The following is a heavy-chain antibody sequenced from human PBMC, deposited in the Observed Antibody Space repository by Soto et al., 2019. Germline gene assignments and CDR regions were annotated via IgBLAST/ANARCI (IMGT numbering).Heavy chain of an antibody. J-gene: IGHJ6*03. Sequence: SETLSLTCTVSGGSISSSSYYWGWIRQPPGKGLEWIGSIYYSGSTYYNPSLKSRVTISVDTSKNQFSLKLSSVTAADTAVYYCARLFRGVKGYYYYYMDVWGKGTTVTVSS. V-gene: IGHV4-39*01. CDR2: IYYSGST. D-gene: IGHD3-10*01. CDR1: GGSISSSSYY. CDR3: ARLFRGVKGYYYYYMDV.